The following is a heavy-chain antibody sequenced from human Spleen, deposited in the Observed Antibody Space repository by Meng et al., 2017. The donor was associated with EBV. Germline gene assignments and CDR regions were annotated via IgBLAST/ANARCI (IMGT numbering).Heavy chain of an antibody. D-gene: IGHD5-18*01. CDR3: ATSRGNTYGTTFDH. CDR2: IHNSGNT. J-gene: IGHJ4*02. Sequence: VQRPESGPRLVKPSPTLSLTCAVSGGSITSGADYWGWIRQPPGRGLEWIGYIHNSGNTYFNPSLKSRVTISMDTSKKQFSLNLSSVTAADTAVYYCATSRGNTYGTTFDHWGQGTLVTVSS. CDR1: GGSITSGADY. V-gene: IGHV4-30-4*01.